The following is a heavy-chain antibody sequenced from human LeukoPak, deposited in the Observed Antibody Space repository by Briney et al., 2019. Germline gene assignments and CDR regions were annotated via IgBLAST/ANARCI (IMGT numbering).Heavy chain of an antibody. J-gene: IGHJ3*02. CDR3: ASLYDQGAFDI. D-gene: IGHD2/OR15-2a*01. CDR1: GGSISSYY. V-gene: IGHV4-59*08. CDR2: IYYSGST. Sequence: SETLSLTCTVSGGSISSYYWSWIRQPPGKGLEWIGYIYYSGSTNYNPSLKSRVTISVDTSKNQFSLKLSSVTAADTAVYYYASLYDQGAFDIWGQGTMVTVSS.